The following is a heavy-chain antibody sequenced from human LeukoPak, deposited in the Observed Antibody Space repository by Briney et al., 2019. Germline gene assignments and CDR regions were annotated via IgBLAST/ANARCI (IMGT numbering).Heavy chain of an antibody. CDR1: GYTLTELS. V-gene: IGHV1-24*01. CDR3: ATGGYSGYDIDY. CDR2: FDPEDGET. Sequence: ASVKVSCKVSGYTLTELSMHWVRQSPGKGLEWMGGFDPEDGETIYAQKFQGRVTMTEDTSTDTAYMELSSLRSEDTAVYYCATGGYSGYDIDYWGQGTLVTVSS. J-gene: IGHJ4*02. D-gene: IGHD5-12*01.